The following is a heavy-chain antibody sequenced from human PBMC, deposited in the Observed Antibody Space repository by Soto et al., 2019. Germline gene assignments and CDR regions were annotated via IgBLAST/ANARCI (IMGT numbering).Heavy chain of an antibody. V-gene: IGHV3-53*01. D-gene: IGHD1-26*01. Sequence: PGGSLRLSCAISGFSVSSNYLIWVRQAPGKGLEWVSVHYSGGSTYYADSVQGRFTISRDKSNNTLYLQMRRVRAEDTAVYFCARHRHPRGTVGATSPLDPWGQGTQVTVSS. CDR3: ARHRHPRGTVGATSPLDP. CDR1: GFSVSSNY. CDR2: HYSGGST. J-gene: IGHJ5*02.